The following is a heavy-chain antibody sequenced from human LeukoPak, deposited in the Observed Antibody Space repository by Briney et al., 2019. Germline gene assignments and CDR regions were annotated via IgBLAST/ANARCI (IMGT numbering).Heavy chain of an antibody. J-gene: IGHJ4*02. CDR1: GFSFTTYG. CDR3: AKSDRGAFAWLLYYFDY. V-gene: IGHV3-23*01. CDR2: VTASGGST. D-gene: IGHD3-9*01. Sequence: PGGSLRLSCAASGFSFTTYGMSWVRQAPGKGLEWVSSDVTASGGSTYYADSVKGRFTISRDNSKNALYLQMNSLRAEDTAIYYCAKSDRGAFAWLLYYFDYWGQGTLVTVSS.